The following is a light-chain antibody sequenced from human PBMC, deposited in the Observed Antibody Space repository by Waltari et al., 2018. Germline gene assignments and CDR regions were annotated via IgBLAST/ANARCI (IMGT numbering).Light chain of an antibody. Sequence: DIQMTQSPSSLSASVGDRVTITCRASQSISSYLNWYPQKPGKAPKRLIYAASSLQSGVPSRFSGSGSGTDFTLTISSLQPEDFATYYCQQSYSTGFTFGPGTKVDIK. CDR3: QQSYSTGFT. J-gene: IGKJ3*01. V-gene: IGKV1-39*01. CDR1: QSISSY. CDR2: AAS.